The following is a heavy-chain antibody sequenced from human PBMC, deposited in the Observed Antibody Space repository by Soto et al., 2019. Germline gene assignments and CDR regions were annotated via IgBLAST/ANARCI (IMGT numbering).Heavy chain of an antibody. Sequence: QVQLVESGGGVVQPGRSLRLSCAASGFTFSSYAMHWVRQAPGKVLEWVAIISYDGSNKHYADSVKGRFTISRDNSKNTLYLQMNCLRAEDTAVYYCARETTVTTFDDWGQGTLVTVSS. CDR1: GFTFSSYA. CDR2: ISYDGSNK. J-gene: IGHJ5*02. CDR3: ARETTVTTFDD. D-gene: IGHD4-17*01. V-gene: IGHV3-30-3*01.